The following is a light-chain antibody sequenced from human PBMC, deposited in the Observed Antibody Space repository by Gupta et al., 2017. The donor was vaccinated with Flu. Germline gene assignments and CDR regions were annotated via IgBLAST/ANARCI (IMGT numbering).Light chain of an antibody. CDR2: DNH. Sequence: QSVLTQPPSVSAAPGHNVTISCPRHSSNTANNFVSWYQQLPGTAPKLLIYDNHKRPAGSPDRFSGSKSGTSATLGSTGLQTGDEADYYCATWDSSLSAGVFGGGTKLTVL. J-gene: IGLJ3*02. V-gene: IGLV1-51*01. CDR1: SSNTANNF. CDR3: ATWDSSLSAGV.